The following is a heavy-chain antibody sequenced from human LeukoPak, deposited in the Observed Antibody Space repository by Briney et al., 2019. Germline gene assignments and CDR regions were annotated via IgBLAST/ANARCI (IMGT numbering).Heavy chain of an antibody. V-gene: IGHV3-53*01. Sequence: GGSLRLSCAASGFTVSSNYMSWVRQAPGKGLEWVSVIYSGGSTYYADSVKGRFTISRDNSKNTLYLQMNSLRAEDTAVYYCAKAFLEGAAGTFSLDYWGQGTLVTVSS. CDR3: AKAFLEGAAGTFSLDY. J-gene: IGHJ4*02. CDR1: GFTVSSNY. D-gene: IGHD6-13*01. CDR2: IYSGGST.